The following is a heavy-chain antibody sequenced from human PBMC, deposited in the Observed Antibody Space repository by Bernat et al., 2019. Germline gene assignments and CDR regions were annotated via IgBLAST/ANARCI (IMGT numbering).Heavy chain of an antibody. V-gene: IGHV3-15*01. CDR2: IKSKTDGGTT. Sequence: EVQLVESGGGLVKPGGSLRLSCAASGFTFSNAWMSWVRQAPGKGLEWVGRIKSKTDGGTTDYAAPVKGRFTISRDDSKNTLYLQMNSLKTEDTAVYYCITAAEVYAYDYWGQGTLVTVSS. D-gene: IGHD2-8*01. CDR3: ITAAEVYAYDY. CDR1: GFTFSNAW. J-gene: IGHJ4*02.